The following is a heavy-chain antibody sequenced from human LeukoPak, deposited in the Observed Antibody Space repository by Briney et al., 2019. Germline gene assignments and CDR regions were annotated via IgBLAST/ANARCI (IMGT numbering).Heavy chain of an antibody. CDR2: IYYSGST. CDR3: ASSPFYYDSSDQPDYFQH. J-gene: IGHJ1*01. CDR1: GGSISSGGYY. Sequence: SETLSLTCTVSGGSISSGGYYWSWIRQHPGKGLEGIGYIYYSGSTYYNPSLKSRGTISVATSKNQFSLKLSSVTAADTAVYSCASSPFYYDSSDQPDYFQHWGQGTLVTVSS. V-gene: IGHV4-31*03. D-gene: IGHD3-22*01.